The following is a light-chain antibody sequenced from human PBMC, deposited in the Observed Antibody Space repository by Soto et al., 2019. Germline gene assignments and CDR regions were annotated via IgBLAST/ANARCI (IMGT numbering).Light chain of an antibody. V-gene: IGLV2-14*01. J-gene: IGLJ1*01. Sequence: QSVLTQPASVSGSPGQSITISCTGTSSDVGGYNFVSWYQQYPGKAPKLMIYDVSDRPSGVSNRFSGSKSANTASLTISRLQAEDEADYYCSSYTSSSTQVFGTGTKVTVL. CDR1: SSDVGGYNF. CDR2: DVS. CDR3: SSYTSSSTQV.